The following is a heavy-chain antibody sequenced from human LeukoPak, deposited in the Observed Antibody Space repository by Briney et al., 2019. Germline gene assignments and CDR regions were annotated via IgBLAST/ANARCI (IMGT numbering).Heavy chain of an antibody. CDR1: GGSFSGYY. CDR2: INHSGST. Sequence: SETLSLTCAVYGGSFSGYYWSWIRQPPGKGLEWNGEINHSGSTNYNPSLKSRVTISVDTSKNQFSLKLSSVTAADTAVYYCARGFIHSSWYPNWFDPWGQGTLVTVSS. CDR3: ARGFIHSSWYPNWFDP. J-gene: IGHJ5*02. V-gene: IGHV4-34*01. D-gene: IGHD6-13*01.